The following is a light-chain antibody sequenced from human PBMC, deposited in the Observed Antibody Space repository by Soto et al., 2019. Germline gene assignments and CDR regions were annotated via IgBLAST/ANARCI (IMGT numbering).Light chain of an antibody. CDR1: SSNIGAGYD. J-gene: IGLJ1*01. Sequence: QLVLTQPPSVSGAPGQRVSMSCTGSSSNIGAGYDVHWYQQLPGTAPKLLIYGNSNRPSGVPDRFSGSKSGTSASLAITGLQTEDEADYYCQSYDSSLRIYVFGSGTKVTVL. V-gene: IGLV1-40*01. CDR2: GNS. CDR3: QSYDSSLRIYV.